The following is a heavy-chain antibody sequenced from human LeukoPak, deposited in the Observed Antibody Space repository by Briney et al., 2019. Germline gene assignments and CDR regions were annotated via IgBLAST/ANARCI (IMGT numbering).Heavy chain of an antibody. CDR3: ARVSPNTVTTLQYFDY. V-gene: IGHV3-73*01. J-gene: IGHJ4*02. CDR1: GFTFSGSA. CDR2: IRSKANSYAT. D-gene: IGHD4-17*01. Sequence: QAGGSLRLSCAASGFTFSGSAMHWVRQASGKGLEWVGRIRSKANSYATAYAASVKGRFTISRDDSKNTAYLQMNSLRAEDTAVYYCARVSPNTVTTLQYFDYWGQGTLVTVSS.